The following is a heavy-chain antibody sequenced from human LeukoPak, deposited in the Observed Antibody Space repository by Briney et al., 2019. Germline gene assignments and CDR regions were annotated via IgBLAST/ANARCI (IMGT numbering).Heavy chain of an antibody. CDR2: ISYDGSNK. V-gene: IGHV3-30*14. CDR3: ATRSSAVTTRYNAFDI. J-gene: IGHJ3*02. CDR1: GFTFSSYA. Sequence: GGSLRLSCTASGFTFSSYAMHWVRQAPGKGLEWVAVISYDGSNKYYADSVKGRFTISRDNSKNTLYLQMNSLRAEDTAVYYCATRSSAVTTRYNAFDIWGQGTMVTVSS. D-gene: IGHD4-17*01.